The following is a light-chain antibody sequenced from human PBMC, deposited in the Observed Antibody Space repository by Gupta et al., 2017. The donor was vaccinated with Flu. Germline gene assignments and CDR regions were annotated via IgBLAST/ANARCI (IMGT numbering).Light chain of an antibody. CDR3: YSPDSSGNRWV. CDR2: EDS. V-gene: IGLV3-10*01. Sequence: GQTARITCFGDALPQKYAYWYQQKSGQAPVLVIYEDSKRPSEIPERFSGSTSGTMATLTISGAQVEDEADYYCYSPDSSGNRWVFGGGTKLTVL. CDR1: ALPQKY. J-gene: IGLJ3*02.